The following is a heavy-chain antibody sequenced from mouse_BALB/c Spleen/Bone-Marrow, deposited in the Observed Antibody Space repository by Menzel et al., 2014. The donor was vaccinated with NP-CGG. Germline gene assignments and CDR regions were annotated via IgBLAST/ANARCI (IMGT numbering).Heavy chain of an antibody. V-gene: IGHV3-8*02. CDR3: ARFYGSTYGYYFDY. D-gene: IGHD1-1*01. J-gene: IGHJ2*01. CDR2: ISYSGST. Sequence: EVMLVESGPSLVKPSQTLSLTCSVTGDSITSGYWNWIRKFPGNKLEYMGYISYSGSTYYNPSLKSRISITRDTSKNQYYPQLNSVTTEDTATYYCARFYGSTYGYYFDYWGQGTTLTVSS. CDR1: GDSITSGY.